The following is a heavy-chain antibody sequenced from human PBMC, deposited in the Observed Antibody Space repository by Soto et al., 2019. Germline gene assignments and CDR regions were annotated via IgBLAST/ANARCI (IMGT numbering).Heavy chain of an antibody. CDR1: GFSFGDYW. Sequence: GGSLRLSCAASGFSFGDYWMSWVRQAPGKGLEWVAHMKKDGSEKYYVDSVKGRFTVSRDNTKSSLYLQMSSLRAEDTAVYYCAKLGSGYYAGLYFDYWGQGTLVTVSS. CDR2: MKKDGSEK. J-gene: IGHJ4*02. CDR3: AKLGSGYYAGLYFDY. D-gene: IGHD5-12*01. V-gene: IGHV3-7*03.